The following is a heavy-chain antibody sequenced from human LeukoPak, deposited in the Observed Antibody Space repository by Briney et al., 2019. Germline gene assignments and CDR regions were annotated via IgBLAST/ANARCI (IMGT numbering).Heavy chain of an antibody. J-gene: IGHJ6*03. Sequence: SETLSLTCAVYGGSFSGYYWSWIRQPPGKGLEWIGSIYHSGSTYYNPSLKSRVTISVDTSKNQFSLKLSSVTAADTAVYYCARINADVYYYYYYMDVWGKGTTVTVSS. CDR1: GGSFSGYY. CDR2: IYHSGST. CDR3: ARINADVYYYYYYMDV. V-gene: IGHV4-34*01.